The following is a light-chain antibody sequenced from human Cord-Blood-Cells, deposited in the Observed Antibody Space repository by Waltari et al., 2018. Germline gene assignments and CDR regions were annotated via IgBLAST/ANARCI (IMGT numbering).Light chain of an antibody. V-gene: IGKV4-1*01. Sequence: DIVMTQSPDSLAVSLGEGATIHCKSSKRVLYSSNNKNYLAWYQQKPGQPPKLLIYWASTRESGVPDRFSGSGSGTDFTLTISSLQAEDVAVYYCQQYYSTPPITFGQGTRLEIK. CDR1: KRVLYSSNNKNY. CDR2: WAS. J-gene: IGKJ5*01. CDR3: QQYYSTPPIT.